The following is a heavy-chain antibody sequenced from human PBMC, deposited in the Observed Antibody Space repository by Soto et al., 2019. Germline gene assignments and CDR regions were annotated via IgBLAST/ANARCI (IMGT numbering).Heavy chain of an antibody. V-gene: IGHV3-21*01. J-gene: IGHJ4*02. CDR3: ATYYYDTFGRGY. CDR1: GFTFSRYN. CDR2: ISSGSIYM. D-gene: IGHD3-22*01. Sequence: GGSLRLSCAASGFTFSRYNMNWVRQAPGKGLEWVSSISSGSIYMYYADSVKGRFTISRDNARNSLFLQMNSLRVEDTAVYFCATYYYDTFGRGYWGRGTLVTVSS.